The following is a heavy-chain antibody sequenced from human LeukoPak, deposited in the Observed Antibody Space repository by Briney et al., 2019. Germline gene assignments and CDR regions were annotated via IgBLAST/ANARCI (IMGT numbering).Heavy chain of an antibody. CDR3: ARGLGEYFDY. D-gene: IGHD3-10*01. CDR2: IYHSGST. Sequence: SETLSLTCAVSGGSISSGGYSWSWIRQPPGKGLEWIGYIYHSGSTYYNPSLKSRVTISVDRSKNQFSLKLSSVTAADTAVYYCARGLGEYFDYWGQGTLVTVSS. V-gene: IGHV4-30-2*01. CDR1: GGSISSGGYS. J-gene: IGHJ4*02.